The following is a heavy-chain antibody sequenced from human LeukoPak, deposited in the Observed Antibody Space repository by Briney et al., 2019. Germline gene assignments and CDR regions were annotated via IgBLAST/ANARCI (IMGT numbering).Heavy chain of an antibody. Sequence: GGSLRLSCAASGFTFSIYSINWGRHAPGKGLEWVSFITGNSNYIYYADSLKGRFTISRDNAKNSLYLQMNSLRVEDTAVYYCARDRVSGSGSIDYWGQGTLVTVSS. CDR3: ARDRVSGSGSIDY. D-gene: IGHD3-10*01. CDR1: GFTFSIYS. J-gene: IGHJ4*02. CDR2: ITGNSNYI. V-gene: IGHV3-21*01.